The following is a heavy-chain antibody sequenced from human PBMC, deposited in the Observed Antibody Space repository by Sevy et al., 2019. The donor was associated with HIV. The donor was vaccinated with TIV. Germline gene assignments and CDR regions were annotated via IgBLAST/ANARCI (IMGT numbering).Heavy chain of an antibody. CDR1: GGSISTYY. CDR3: ERAPPVRSGDDSLNWFDP. V-gene: IGHV4-59*01. J-gene: IGHJ5*02. Sequence: SETLSLTCTVSGGSISTYYWSWIRQPPGKGLEYIGYIYYTGSTNYNPSLKSRVTISVDTSKNQFSLKLRSVTAVDTAVYYGERAPPVRSGDDSLNWFDPWGQGTLVTVSS. CDR2: IYYTGST. D-gene: IGHD5-12*01.